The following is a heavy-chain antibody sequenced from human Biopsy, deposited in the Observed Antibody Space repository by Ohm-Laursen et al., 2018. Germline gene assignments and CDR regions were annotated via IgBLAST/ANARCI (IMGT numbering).Heavy chain of an antibody. CDR1: GFSLSSTGMR. CDR3: ARTRAHNFGALEF. CDR2: IDWDDDK. V-gene: IGHV2-70*04. D-gene: IGHD1-1*01. Sequence: TQTLTLTGSFSGFSLSSTGMRISWVRQPPGKALECLGRIDWDDDKFYGPSLETRLSLSKDTTTNQVVLTLTDVDPEDTATYYCARTRAHNFGALEFWGQGILVTVSS. J-gene: IGHJ4*01.